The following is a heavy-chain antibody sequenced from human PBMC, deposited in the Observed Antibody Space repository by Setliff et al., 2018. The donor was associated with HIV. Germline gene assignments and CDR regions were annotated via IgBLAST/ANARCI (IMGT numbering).Heavy chain of an antibody. J-gene: IGHJ1*01. CDR1: GYTFTNYY. Sequence: ASVKVSCKASGYTFTNYYMHWVRQAPGQGLEWMGIINPSGGSTTYSQKFQGRVSMTRDTSTSTVYMELSSLRSEDTTVYYCARSLPAEYFQQWGQGTLVTVSS. D-gene: IGHD2-21*02. V-gene: IGHV1-46*01. CDR3: ARSLPAEYFQQ. CDR2: INPSGGST.